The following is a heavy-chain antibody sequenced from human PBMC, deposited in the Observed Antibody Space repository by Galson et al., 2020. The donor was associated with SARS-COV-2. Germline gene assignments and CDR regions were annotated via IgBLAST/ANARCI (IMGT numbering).Heavy chain of an antibody. J-gene: IGHJ4*02. CDR2: MKPNGGDT. CDR3: ARYNWNDGFDY. CDR1: GYTFINYD. D-gene: IGHD1-1*01. Sequence: ASVEVSCKTSGYTFINYDINWVRQAPGQGLEWMGWMKPNGGDTGFAQRFQGRLTMTRNTSTGTAYMELSILRSGDTAVYYCARYNWNDGFDYWGQGTLVTVSS. V-gene: IGHV1-8*01.